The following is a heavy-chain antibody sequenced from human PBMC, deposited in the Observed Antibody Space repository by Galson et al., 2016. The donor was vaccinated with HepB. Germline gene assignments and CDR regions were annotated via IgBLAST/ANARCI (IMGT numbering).Heavy chain of an antibody. D-gene: IGHD3-3*01. Sequence: SLRLSCAVSVFTFSSYPMSWVRQAPGKGLEWVSGISGSGGSTYYADSVKGRFTISRDNSKNTLFLQMNSLRAEDTAVYYCATQETFWNGYYTRDYWGQGTLVTVSS. CDR3: ATQETFWNGYYTRDY. J-gene: IGHJ4*02. CDR1: VFTFSSYP. CDR2: ISGSGGST. V-gene: IGHV3-23*01.